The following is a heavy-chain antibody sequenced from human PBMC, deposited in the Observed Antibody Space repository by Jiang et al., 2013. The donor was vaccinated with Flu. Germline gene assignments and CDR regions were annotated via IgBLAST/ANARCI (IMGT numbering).Heavy chain of an antibody. CDR2: IWYDGSNK. Sequence: ASGFTFSSYGMHWVRQAPGKGLEWVAVIWYDGSNKYYADSVKGRFTISRDNSKNTLYLQMNSLRAEDTAVYYCARDGRGHFDYWGQGTLVTVSS. V-gene: IGHV3-33*01. D-gene: IGHD1-26*01. CDR1: GFTFSSYG. CDR3: ARDGRGHFDY. J-gene: IGHJ4*02.